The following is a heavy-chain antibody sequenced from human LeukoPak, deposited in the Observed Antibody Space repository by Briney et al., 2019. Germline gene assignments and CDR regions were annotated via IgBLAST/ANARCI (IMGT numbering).Heavy chain of an antibody. CDR2: TYYRSHWYT. J-gene: IGHJ4*02. CDR1: GDSVSTNSVA. V-gene: IGHV6-1*01. D-gene: IGHD3-10*01. Sequence: SGPTLVKPSQTLSLTCAISGDSVSTNSVAWNWIRQSPSRGLEWLGRTYYRSHWYTDYAASVKSRISISPDTSMNQFSLQLRSVTAADTAVYYCARNVVPYGSGSSAIGYWGQGTLITVSS. CDR3: ARNVVPYGSGSSAIGY.